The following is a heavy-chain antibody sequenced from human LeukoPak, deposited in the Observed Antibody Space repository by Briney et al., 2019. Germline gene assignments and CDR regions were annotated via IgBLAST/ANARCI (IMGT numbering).Heavy chain of an antibody. J-gene: IGHJ3*02. CDR2: IDARSGIT. V-gene: IGHV3-48*01. Sequence: GGSLRLSCSASGFTFTIFGLNWVRQAPGKGPEWVSYIDARSGITYYADSVQGRFTISRDDARESVFLQMDGLRVDDTAVYYCARTYDFGRGPPGDAFDNWGPGTWVIVSA. CDR1: GFTFTIFG. CDR3: ARTYDFGRGPPGDAFDN. D-gene: IGHD3-3*01.